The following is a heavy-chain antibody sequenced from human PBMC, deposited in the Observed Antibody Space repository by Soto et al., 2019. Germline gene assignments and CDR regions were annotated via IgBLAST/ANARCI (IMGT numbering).Heavy chain of an antibody. CDR2: IDSSGSYI. J-gene: IGHJ3*02. CDR3: AKAYSGPFDI. Sequence: LRLSFAASVFSFSAYTFNWVRQAPGKGLEWVSSIDSSGSYIFYGDSVRGRFTISRDNSKNTLYLQMNSLRAEDTAVYYCAKAYSGPFDIWGQGRLVTVS. V-gene: IGHV3-21*01. D-gene: IGHD1-26*01. CDR1: VFSFSAYT.